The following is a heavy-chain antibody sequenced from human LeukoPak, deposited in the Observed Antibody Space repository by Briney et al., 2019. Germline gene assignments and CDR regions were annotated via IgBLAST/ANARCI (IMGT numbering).Heavy chain of an antibody. V-gene: IGHV3-66*01. J-gene: IGHJ3*02. CDR3: AREGGGAMIFFDI. CDR2: IYSGGST. D-gene: IGHD3-22*01. Sequence: GGSLRLSCAASGFTVSSNYMNWVRQAPGKGLDWVSVIYSGGSTYYTNSVKGRFTISRDNSKNTPYLQMNSLIAEDTAVYYCAREGGGAMIFFDIWGQGTMVTVSS. CDR1: GFTVSSNY.